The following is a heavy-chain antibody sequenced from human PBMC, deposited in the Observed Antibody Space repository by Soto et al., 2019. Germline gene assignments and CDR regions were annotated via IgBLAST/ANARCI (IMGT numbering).Heavy chain of an antibody. J-gene: IGHJ4*02. CDR2: ISAYNGNT. CDR3: TRSIVVVTALDY. D-gene: IGHD2-21*02. Sequence: GASVKVSCKASGYTFTSYGISWVRQAPGQGLEWMGWISAYNGNTNYAQKFQGRVTMTTDTSTSTAYMELRSLRSEDTAVYYCTRSIVVVTALDYWGQGTLVTVSS. V-gene: IGHV1-18*01. CDR1: GYTFTSYG.